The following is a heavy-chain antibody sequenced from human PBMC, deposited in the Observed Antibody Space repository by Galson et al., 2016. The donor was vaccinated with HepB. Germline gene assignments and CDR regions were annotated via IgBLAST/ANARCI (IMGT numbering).Heavy chain of an antibody. V-gene: IGHV1-2*02. D-gene: IGHD7-27*01. J-gene: IGHJ6*02. CDR3: ARENWDYYYYGMDV. CDR2: INPNSGGT. Sequence: SVKVSCKASGYTFTGYYMHWVRQAPGQGVEWMGWINPNSGGTNYAQKFQGRVTMSRDTSISTAYMELRRLRSDDTAIYYCARENWDYYYYGMDVWGQGTTVTVSS. CDR1: GYTFTGYY.